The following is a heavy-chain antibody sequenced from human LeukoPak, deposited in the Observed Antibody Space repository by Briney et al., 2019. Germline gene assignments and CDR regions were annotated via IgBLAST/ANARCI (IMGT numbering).Heavy chain of an antibody. V-gene: IGHV1-18*01. CDR1: GYTFTNYG. Sequence: ASVKVSCKASGYTFTNYGISWVRQAPGQGLEWMGWISGYNGNTNSAQKLQGRVSMTTDTSTSTAYMELRSLRSDDTAVYYCARGVASRLWFGEPTSVDASDVWGQGTMVTVSS. CDR2: ISGYNGNT. D-gene: IGHD3-10*01. J-gene: IGHJ3*01. CDR3: ARGVASRLWFGEPTSVDASDV.